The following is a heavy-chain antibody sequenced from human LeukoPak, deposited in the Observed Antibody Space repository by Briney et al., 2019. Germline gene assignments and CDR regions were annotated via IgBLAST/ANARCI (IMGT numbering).Heavy chain of an antibody. V-gene: IGHV4-59*13. Sequence: SETLSLICTVSGGSISSYYWSWIRQPPGKGLEWIGYIYYSGSTNYNPSLKSRVTLSVDTSKNQFSLKLSSVTAADTAVYYCARGAMTTTSTFDCWGQGTMVTVSS. CDR1: GGSISSYY. J-gene: IGHJ4*02. CDR2: IYYSGST. CDR3: ARGAMTTTSTFDC. D-gene: IGHD5-24*01.